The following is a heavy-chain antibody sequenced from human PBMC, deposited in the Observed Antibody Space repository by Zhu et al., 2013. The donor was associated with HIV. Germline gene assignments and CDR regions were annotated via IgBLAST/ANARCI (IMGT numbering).Heavy chain of an antibody. CDR3: ARDVNLRFSQGWFDS. V-gene: IGHV1-46*01. Sequence: QVQQVQSEAEVKKPGASVKVSCKASGYTFTSYYMHWVRQAPGQGLEWMGIINPSGGSTSYAQKFQGRVTMTRDTSTSTVYMELSSLRSEDTAVYYCARDVNLRFSQGWFDSWGQGTLGHRLL. CDR2: INPSGGST. J-gene: IGHJ5*01. CDR1: GYTFTSYY. D-gene: IGHD3-3*01.